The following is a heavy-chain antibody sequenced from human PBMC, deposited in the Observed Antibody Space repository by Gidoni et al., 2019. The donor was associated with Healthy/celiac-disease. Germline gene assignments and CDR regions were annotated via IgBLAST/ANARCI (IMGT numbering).Heavy chain of an antibody. D-gene: IGHD6-13*01. J-gene: IGHJ2*01. V-gene: IGHV3-9*01. CDR1: GFTFDDYA. Sequence: EVQLVESGGGLVQPGRSLRLSCAASGFTFDDYAMHWVRQAPGKGLEWVSGISWNSGSIGYADSVKGRFTISRDNAKNSLYLQMNSLRAEDTALYYCAKCNGAYSSSWYRYWYFDLWGRGTLVTVSS. CDR3: AKCNGAYSSSWYRYWYFDL. CDR2: ISWNSGSI.